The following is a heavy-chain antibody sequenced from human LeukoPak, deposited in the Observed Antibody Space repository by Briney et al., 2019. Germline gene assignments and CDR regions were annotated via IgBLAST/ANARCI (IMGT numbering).Heavy chain of an antibody. CDR3: ANLIAGEVGATSHVFNI. D-gene: IGHD1-26*01. CDR2: ISYDGSNK. J-gene: IGHJ3*02. CDR1: GFTFSSYG. Sequence: GGSLRLSCAASGFTFSSYGMHWVRQAPGKGLEWVAVISYDGSNKYYADSVKGRFTISRDNSKNTLYLQMNSLRAEDTAVYYCANLIAGEVGATSHVFNIWGQGTMVTVSS. V-gene: IGHV3-30*18.